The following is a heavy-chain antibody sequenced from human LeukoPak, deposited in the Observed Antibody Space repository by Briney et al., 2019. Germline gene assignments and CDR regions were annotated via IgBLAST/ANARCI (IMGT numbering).Heavy chain of an antibody. CDR2: IYYSGST. J-gene: IGHJ4*02. D-gene: IGHD6-13*01. Sequence: SETLSLTCAVYGGSFSGYYWSWIRQPPGKGLEWIGYIYYSGSTNYNPSLKSRVTISVDTSKNQFSLKLSSVTAADTAVYYCASAGLAAAGIYWGQGTLVTVSS. CDR3: ASAGLAAAGIY. CDR1: GGSFSGYY. V-gene: IGHV4-59*01.